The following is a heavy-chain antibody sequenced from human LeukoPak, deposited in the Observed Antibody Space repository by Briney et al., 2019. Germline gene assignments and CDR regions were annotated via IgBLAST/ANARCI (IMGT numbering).Heavy chain of an antibody. V-gene: IGHV3-11*04. D-gene: IGHD3-10*01. CDR2: ISSSGNTI. CDR3: ARELLWFGELSPYYFDY. J-gene: IGHJ4*02. Sequence: GGSLRLSCAASGFTFSDYYMSWIRQAPGKGLEWVSYISSSGNTIYYADSVKGRFTISRDNAKNSLYLQMNSLRAEDTAVYYCARELLWFGELSPYYFDYWGQGTLVTVSS. CDR1: GFTFSDYY.